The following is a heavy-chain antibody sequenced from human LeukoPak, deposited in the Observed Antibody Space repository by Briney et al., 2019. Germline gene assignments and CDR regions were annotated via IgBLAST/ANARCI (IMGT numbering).Heavy chain of an antibody. CDR3: AKDLIPSYDILTGYGY. J-gene: IGHJ4*02. CDR2: INSDASST. CDR1: GFTFSSYW. Sequence: GGSLRLSCAASGFTFSSYWMHWVRQVPGKGLVWVSRINSDASSTNYADSVKGRFTISRDNAKNTLYLQMNSLRAEDTAVYYCAKDLIPSYDILTGYGYWGQGTLVTVSS. V-gene: IGHV3-74*01. D-gene: IGHD3-9*01.